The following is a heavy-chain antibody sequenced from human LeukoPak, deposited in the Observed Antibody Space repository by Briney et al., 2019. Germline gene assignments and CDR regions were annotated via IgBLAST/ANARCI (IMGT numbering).Heavy chain of an antibody. V-gene: IGHV3-23*01. CDR1: GFTFSSYA. CDR2: ISNGGGST. J-gene: IGHJ4*02. D-gene: IGHD2-15*01. Sequence: GGSLRLSCAASGFTFSSYAMTWVRQAPGKGLEWVSTISNGGGSTYYADSVKGRFTISRDNSKNTVYLQMSSLRAEDTAVYYCAKDRWGSGGSGGGDYWGQGTLVTVSS. CDR3: AKDRWGSGGSGGGDY.